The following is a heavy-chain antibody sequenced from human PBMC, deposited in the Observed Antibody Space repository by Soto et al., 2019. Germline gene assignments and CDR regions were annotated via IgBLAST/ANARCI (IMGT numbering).Heavy chain of an antibody. CDR3: ARHDRMEQLVFDGGWLDP. J-gene: IGHJ5*02. V-gene: IGHV4-59*08. CDR2: IYYSGST. Sequence: FIRQPPGKGLEWIGYIYYSGSTNYNPSLKSRVTISVDTSKNQFSLKLSSVTAADTAVYYCARHDRMEQLVFDGGWLDPWGQGTLVTVSS. D-gene: IGHD6-6*01.